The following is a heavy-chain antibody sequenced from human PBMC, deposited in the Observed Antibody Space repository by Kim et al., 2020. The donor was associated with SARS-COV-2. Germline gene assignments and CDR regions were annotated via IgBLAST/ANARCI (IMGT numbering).Heavy chain of an antibody. CDR3: ARFSQLVREGYYYYGMDV. CDR2: ISSSSSYI. V-gene: IGHV3-21*01. D-gene: IGHD6-6*01. J-gene: IGHJ6*02. Sequence: GGSLRLSCAASGFTFSSYSMNWVRQAPGKGLEWVSSISSSSSYIYYADSVKGRFTISRDNAKNSLYLQMNSLRAEDTAVYYCARFSQLVREGYYYYGMDVWGQGTTVTVSS. CDR1: GFTFSSYS.